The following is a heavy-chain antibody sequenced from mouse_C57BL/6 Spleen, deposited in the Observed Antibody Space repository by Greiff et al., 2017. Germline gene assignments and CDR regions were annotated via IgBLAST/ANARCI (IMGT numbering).Heavy chain of an antibody. CDR3: ARFYDDYYAMDY. Sequence: VQLQQSGAELVRPGSSVKLSCKASGYTFTSYWMHWVKQRPIQGLEWIGNIDPSDSETHYNQKFKDKATLTVDKSSSTAYMQLSSLTSEDSAVYYCARFYDDYYAMDYWGQGTSVTVSS. D-gene: IGHD2-3*01. J-gene: IGHJ4*01. V-gene: IGHV1-52*01. CDR1: GYTFTSYW. CDR2: IDPSDSET.